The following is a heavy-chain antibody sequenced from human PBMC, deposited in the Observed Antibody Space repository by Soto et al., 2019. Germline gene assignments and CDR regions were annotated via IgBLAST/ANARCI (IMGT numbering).Heavy chain of an antibody. J-gene: IGHJ6*02. V-gene: IGHV5-51*01. CDR3: AASIFYYGMDV. Sequence: PVESLTNSCKGSGYTFTNYWIVWVLQMPGKGLEWMGIIYPGDSDTKYNPSFQGQVTISADKSITTTYLQWSSLKASDTAIYYCAASIFYYGMDVWGQGTTFTVSS. CDR2: IYPGDSDT. CDR1: GYTFTNYW.